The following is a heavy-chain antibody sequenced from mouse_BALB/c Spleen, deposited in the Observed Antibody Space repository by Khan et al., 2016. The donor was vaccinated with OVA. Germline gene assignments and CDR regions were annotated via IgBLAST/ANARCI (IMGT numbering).Heavy chain of an antibody. CDR3: SRSGYFAWFTY. V-gene: IGHV14-1*02. CDR2: IDPENGET. J-gene: IGHJ3*01. Sequence: VQLQQPGAELVRPGALVKLSCKASGFNIKDSYMHWVKQRPEQGLEWIGWIDPENGETVYDPRFKGKASITSDPSSHTAYLQFSSLTSEDTAVYYCSRSGYFAWFTYWGQGTLVTVSA. CDR1: GFNIKDSY.